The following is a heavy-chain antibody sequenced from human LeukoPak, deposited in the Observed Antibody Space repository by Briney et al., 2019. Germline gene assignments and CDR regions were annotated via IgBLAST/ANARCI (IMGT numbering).Heavy chain of an antibody. J-gene: IGHJ3*01. D-gene: IGHD3-10*01. CDR1: GFTLSDYS. CDR3: TGGEEPGLSFDF. CDR2: MRSKANNYAT. Sequence: PGGSLRLSCAASGFTLSDYSMNWVRQAPGKGLEWLGRMRSKANNYATVYPASVKGRFTISRDDSKNMAYLQMDSLTSDDTAVYFCTGGEEPGLSFDFWGQGTMVTVSS. V-gene: IGHV3-73*01.